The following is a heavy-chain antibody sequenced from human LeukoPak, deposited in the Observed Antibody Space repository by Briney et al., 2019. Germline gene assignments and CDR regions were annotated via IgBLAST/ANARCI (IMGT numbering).Heavy chain of an antibody. CDR1: GGSFSGYY. CDR2: INHSGST. V-gene: IGHV4-34*01. J-gene: IGHJ6*04. D-gene: IGHD6-13*01. Sequence: PSETLSLTCAVYGGSFSGYYWSWIRQPPGKGLEWIGEINHSGSTNYNPSLKSRVTISVDTSKNQFSLKLSSVTAADTAVYYCARGRTIFRAAAGTNYYYYGMDVWGKGTTVTVSS. CDR3: ARGRTIFRAAAGTNYYYYGMDV.